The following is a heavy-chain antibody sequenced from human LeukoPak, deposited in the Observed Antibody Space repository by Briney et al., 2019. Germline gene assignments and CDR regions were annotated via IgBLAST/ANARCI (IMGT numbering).Heavy chain of an antibody. Sequence: SQTLSLTCSVSGDSISIGDYRWSWIRHSPGKGLEWIGYIYYIGTAYYNPSLRSRVALSADTSKNQFSLKLNSVTVADSAVYFWARARGDSPRIYYYMDVWGKGTTVTVSS. CDR2: IYYIGTA. D-gene: IGHD3-16*01. CDR1: GDSISIGDYR. J-gene: IGHJ6*03. CDR3: ARARGDSPRIYYYMDV. V-gene: IGHV4-30-4*01.